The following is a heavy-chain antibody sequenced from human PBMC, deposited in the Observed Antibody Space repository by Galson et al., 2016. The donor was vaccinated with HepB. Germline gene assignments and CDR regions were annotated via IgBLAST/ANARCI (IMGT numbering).Heavy chain of an antibody. Sequence: SLRLSCAASGFIFTRHAMSWVRQAPGKGLEWVSAITSSSRSSYYADSLKGRFTISRDNSKNTLYLQMNSLRADDTAIYYCAKERGDYGRIPFDHWGQGTLVTVSS. CDR1: GFIFTRHA. CDR3: AKERGDYGRIPFDH. J-gene: IGHJ4*02. D-gene: IGHD4/OR15-4a*01. V-gene: IGHV3-23*01. CDR2: ITSSSRSS.